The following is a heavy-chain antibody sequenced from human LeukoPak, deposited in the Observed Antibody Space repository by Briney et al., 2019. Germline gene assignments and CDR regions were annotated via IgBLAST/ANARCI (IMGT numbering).Heavy chain of an antibody. CDR1: GYTLTELS. D-gene: IGHD4-17*01. J-gene: IGHJ3*02. V-gene: IGHV1-24*01. CDR3: VTRVTTKDEPDAFDI. Sequence: ASVKVSCKVSGYTLTELSMHWVRQAPGKGLEWMGGFDPEDGEPIYAQKFQGRVTMTEDTSTDTAYMELSSLRSEDTAVYYCVTRVTTKDEPDAFDIWGQGTMVTVSS. CDR2: FDPEDGEP.